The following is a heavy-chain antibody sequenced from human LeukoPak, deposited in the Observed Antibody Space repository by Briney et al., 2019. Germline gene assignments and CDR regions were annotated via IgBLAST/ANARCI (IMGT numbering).Heavy chain of an antibody. CDR1: GYTFTSYG. J-gene: IGHJ6*03. CDR3: ARSPQGVPRLYYYYMDV. Sequence: ASVKVSCKASGYTFTSYGISWVRQAPGQGLEWMGWMNPDTGGTTYAQNLQGRVTMTRDTSISTAYMQLTRLRFDDTAVYYCARSPQGVPRLYYYYMDVWGKGTTVTVSS. D-gene: IGHD3-10*01. CDR2: MNPDTGGT. V-gene: IGHV1-18*01.